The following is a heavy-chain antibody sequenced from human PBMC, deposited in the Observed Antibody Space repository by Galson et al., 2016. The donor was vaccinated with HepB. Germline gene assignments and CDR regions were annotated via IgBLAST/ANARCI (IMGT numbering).Heavy chain of an antibody. CDR1: GGSIRTYY. J-gene: IGHJ4*02. Sequence: ETLSLTCTVSGGSIRTYYWSWIRQPPGKGLEWIAYIHDSGRTNYNPSLKSRVTMSVDTSKNQFSLRLSSVSAADTAVYYCAKYDSSGFDYWGQGTLVTVSS. CDR2: IHDSGRT. V-gene: IGHV4-59*01. D-gene: IGHD3-22*01. CDR3: AKYDSSGFDY.